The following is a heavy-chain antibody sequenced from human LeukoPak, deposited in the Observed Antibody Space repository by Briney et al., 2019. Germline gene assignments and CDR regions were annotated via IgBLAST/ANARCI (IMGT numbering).Heavy chain of an antibody. V-gene: IGHV2-5*01. CDR3: AHSYEWELNHLGYYYYMDV. CDR2: IYWNDDK. Sequence: SGPTLVKPTQTLTLTCTFSGFSLSTSGVGVGWIRQPPGKALEWLALIYWNDDKRYSPSLKSRLTITKDTSKNQVVLTMTNMDPVDTATYYCAHSYEWELNHLGYYYYMDVWGKGATVTVSS. J-gene: IGHJ6*03. D-gene: IGHD1-26*01. CDR1: GFSLSTSGVG.